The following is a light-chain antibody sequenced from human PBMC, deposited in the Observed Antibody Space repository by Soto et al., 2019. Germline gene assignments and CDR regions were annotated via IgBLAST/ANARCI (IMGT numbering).Light chain of an antibody. V-gene: IGLV2-14*01. CDR2: DVS. CDR3: SSYTSSSTLEV. CDR1: SSDVGVYHY. Sequence: QSALTQPASASGSPGQSITISCTGTSSDVGVYHYVSWYQQHPGKAPKLMIYDVSNRPSGVSNRFSGSKSGNTASLTISGLQAEDEADYYCSSYTSSSTLEVFGTGTKLTVL. J-gene: IGLJ1*01.